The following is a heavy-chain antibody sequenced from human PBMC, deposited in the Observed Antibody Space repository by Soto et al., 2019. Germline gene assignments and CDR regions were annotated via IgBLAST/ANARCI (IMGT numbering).Heavy chain of an antibody. Sequence: GESLKISCKGSGYSFTSYWIGWVRQMPGKGLEWMGIIYPGDSDTRYSPSFQGQVTISADKSISTAYLQWSSLKASDTAMYYCARVSVLGGYSFYMDVWGKGNTVTVSS. CDR2: IYPGDSDT. J-gene: IGHJ6*03. D-gene: IGHD5-12*01. CDR3: ARVSVLGGYSFYMDV. CDR1: GYSFTSYW. V-gene: IGHV5-51*01.